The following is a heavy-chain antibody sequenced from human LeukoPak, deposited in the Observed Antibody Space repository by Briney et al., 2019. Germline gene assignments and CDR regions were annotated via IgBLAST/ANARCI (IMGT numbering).Heavy chain of an antibody. J-gene: IGHJ4*02. CDR2: IYTSGST. Sequence: SETLSLTCTVSGGSISSYYWSWIRQPAGKGLEWIGRIYTSGSTNYNPSLTSRVTISVDKSKNQFSLNLSSVTAAVTAVDYCPRNSTTIFGVVILGGFDYWGQGTLVTVSS. D-gene: IGHD3-3*01. V-gene: IGHV4-4*07. CDR1: GGSISSYY. CDR3: PRNSTTIFGVVILGGFDY.